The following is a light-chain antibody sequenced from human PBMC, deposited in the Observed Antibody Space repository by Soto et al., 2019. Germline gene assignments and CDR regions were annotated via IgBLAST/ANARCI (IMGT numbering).Light chain of an antibody. CDR3: QQYENYWT. CDR2: DDS. CDR1: QSISSW. J-gene: IGKJ1*01. V-gene: IGKV1-5*01. Sequence: EIQMTQSPSTLSATAGDSVTITCRASQSISSWLAWYQHKPGKDPKILIYDDSNLDSGVPSRFSGSGSGTEFSLTISHLQPEDCATYYCQQYENYWTCGQGTKLDIK.